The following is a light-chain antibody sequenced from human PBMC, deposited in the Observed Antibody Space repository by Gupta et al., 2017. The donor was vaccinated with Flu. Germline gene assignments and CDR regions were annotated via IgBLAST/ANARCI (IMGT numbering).Light chain of an antibody. Sequence: DVVMTQSPLSLPVPLGQPASISCRSSQSLVYKNGITYLNWFQQRTGQSPRRLIYEVSNRDSGVPDRFSGSGSGTDLILKISRVEAEDVGFYYCMRGTHPWTFGQGTRLEI. CDR1: QSLVYKNGITY. CDR3: MRGTHPWT. CDR2: EVS. V-gene: IGKV2-30*01. J-gene: IGKJ2*02.